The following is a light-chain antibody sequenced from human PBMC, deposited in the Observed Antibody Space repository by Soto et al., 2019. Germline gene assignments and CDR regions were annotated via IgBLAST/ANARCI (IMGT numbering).Light chain of an antibody. CDR3: QQTTSLPLT. CDR2: AAS. CDR1: QGISSW. J-gene: IGKJ4*01. Sequence: DIQMTQSPSFVSASVGDRVTITCRASQGISSWLAWYQHKPGRAPKLLIHAASILESCFPSRVSGSGSGTDLTLTISSLQPEDFAHYYFQQTTSLPLTFGGGNKVEIK. V-gene: IGKV1-12*01.